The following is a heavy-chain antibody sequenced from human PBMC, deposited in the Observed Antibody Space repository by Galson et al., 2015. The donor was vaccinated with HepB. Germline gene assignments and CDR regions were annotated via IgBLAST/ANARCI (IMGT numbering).Heavy chain of an antibody. CDR3: ARDTTVTTWEFFDY. J-gene: IGHJ4*02. CDR1: GFSLSTSGMC. CDR2: IDWDDDK. D-gene: IGHD4-17*01. Sequence: PALVKPTQTLTLTCTFSGFSLSTSGMCVSWIRQPPGKALEWLARIDWDDDKYYSTSLKTRLTISKDTSKNQVVLTMTNMDPVDTATYYCARDTTVTTWEFFDYWGQGTLVTVSS. V-gene: IGHV2-70*11.